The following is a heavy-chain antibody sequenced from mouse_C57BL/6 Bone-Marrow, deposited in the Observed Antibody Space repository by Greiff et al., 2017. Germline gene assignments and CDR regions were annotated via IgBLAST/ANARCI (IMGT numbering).Heavy chain of an antibody. CDR2: IYPGDGDT. Sequence: VQLQQSGPELVKPGASVKISCKASGYAFSSSWMNWVKQRPGQGLEWIGRIYPGDGDTNYNGKFKGKATLTADKSSSTAYMQLSSLTSVYSAVYFCARDYYGSSYWYFDVWGTGTTVTVSS. D-gene: IGHD1-1*01. V-gene: IGHV1-82*01. CDR1: GYAFSSSW. J-gene: IGHJ1*03. CDR3: ARDYYGSSYWYFDV.